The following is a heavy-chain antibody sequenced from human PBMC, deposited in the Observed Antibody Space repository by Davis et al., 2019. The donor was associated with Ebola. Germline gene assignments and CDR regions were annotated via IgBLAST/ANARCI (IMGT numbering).Heavy chain of an antibody. V-gene: IGHV3-73*01. J-gene: IGHJ5*02. CDR2: IRSKANSYAT. CDR3: TRHPQYSSGWYGFDP. D-gene: IGHD6-19*01. CDR1: GFTFSGSA. Sequence: GESLKISCAASGFTFSGSAMHWVRQASGKGLEWVGRIRSKANSYATAYAASVKGRFTISRDDSKNTAYLQMNSLKTEDTAVYYCTRHPQYSSGWYGFDPWGQGTLVTVSS.